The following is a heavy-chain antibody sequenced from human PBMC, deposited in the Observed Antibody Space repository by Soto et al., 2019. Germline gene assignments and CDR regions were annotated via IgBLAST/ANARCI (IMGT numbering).Heavy chain of an antibody. CDR3: ATRSGGGGAFDF. Sequence: GGSLRLSCAASGLTFSRYEMNWVRQAPGKGLEWIAYIHSSATTMFYAGSVKGRFTTSRDNAKNSLYVQLNSLSAEDRAVYYCATRSGGGGAFDFWGQGTMVTVSS. D-gene: IGHD3-10*01. J-gene: IGHJ3*01. V-gene: IGHV3-48*03. CDR2: IHSSATTM. CDR1: GLTFSRYE.